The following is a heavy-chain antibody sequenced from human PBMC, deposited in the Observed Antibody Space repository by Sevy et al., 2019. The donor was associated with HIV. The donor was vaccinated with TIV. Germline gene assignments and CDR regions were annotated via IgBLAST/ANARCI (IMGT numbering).Heavy chain of an antibody. Sequence: ASVKVSCKASGYTFTSYGISWVRQAPGQGLEWMGWISAYNGNTNYAQKLQGRVTMTTDTSTSTAYMELRSLRSDDTAVYYCARGPRGLYYYDSSGYRYWFDPWGQGTLVTVSS. V-gene: IGHV1-18*01. CDR1: GYTFTSYG. CDR3: ARGPRGLYYYDSSGYRYWFDP. D-gene: IGHD3-22*01. J-gene: IGHJ5*02. CDR2: ISAYNGNT.